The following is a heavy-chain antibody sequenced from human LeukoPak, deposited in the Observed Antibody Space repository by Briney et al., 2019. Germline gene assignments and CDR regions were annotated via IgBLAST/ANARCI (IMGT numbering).Heavy chain of an antibody. CDR2: IVVGSGNT. CDR3: ARCLFFGDILTGDAFDI. D-gene: IGHD3-9*01. V-gene: IGHV1-58*02. CDR1: GFTFTSSA. Sequence: ASVKVSCKASGFTFTSSAMQWVRQARGQRLEWIGWIVVGSGNTNYAQKFQERVTITRDMSTSTAYMELSSLRSEDTAVYYCARCLFFGDILTGDAFDIWGQGTMVTVSS. J-gene: IGHJ3*02.